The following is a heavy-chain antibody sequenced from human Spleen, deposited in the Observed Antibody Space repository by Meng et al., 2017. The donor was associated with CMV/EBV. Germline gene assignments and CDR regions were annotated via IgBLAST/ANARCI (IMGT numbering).Heavy chain of an antibody. J-gene: IGHJ2*01. D-gene: IGHD3-10*01. CDR3: ARAADGYYGSGSYARVNWYFDF. Sequence: YTINWMQQAPGQGLRWMGGILPIFGTSETAQKFQGRVTITADKSTGTAYMELSNLRSEDTAVYYCARAADGYYGSGSYARVNWYFDFWGRGTLVTVSS. CDR1: YT. CDR2: ILPIFGTS. V-gene: IGHV1-69*06.